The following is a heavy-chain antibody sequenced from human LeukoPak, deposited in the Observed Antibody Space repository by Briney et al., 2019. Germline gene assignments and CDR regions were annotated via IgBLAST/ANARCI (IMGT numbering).Heavy chain of an antibody. V-gene: IGHV4-34*01. CDR1: GGSFSGYY. CDR3: ARDCSSSSCYLDY. J-gene: IGHJ4*02. D-gene: IGHD2-2*01. Sequence: PSETLSLTCAVYGGSFSGYYWSWIRQPPGKGLEWIGEINHSGSTNYNPSLKSRVTISVDTSKNQYSLKLSSVTAADTAVYYCARDCSSSSCYLDYWSQGTLVTVSS. CDR2: INHSGST.